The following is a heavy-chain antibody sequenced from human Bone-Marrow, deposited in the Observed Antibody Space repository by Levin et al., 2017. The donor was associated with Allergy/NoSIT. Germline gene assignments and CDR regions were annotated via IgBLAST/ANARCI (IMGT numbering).Heavy chain of an antibody. D-gene: IGHD2-8*02. Sequence: GGSLRLSCTVSGFTFSIYSINWVRQAPGKGLEWVSSISSSGSDMYYVDSVRGRFTISRDNAKNSLTLQMNSLRAGDTAVYYWARGIIGDVRVAHKEAFDIWGQGTMVSVSS. CDR3: ARGIIGDVRVAHKEAFDI. CDR2: ISSSGSDM. CDR1: GFTFSIYS. V-gene: IGHV3-21*01. J-gene: IGHJ3*02.